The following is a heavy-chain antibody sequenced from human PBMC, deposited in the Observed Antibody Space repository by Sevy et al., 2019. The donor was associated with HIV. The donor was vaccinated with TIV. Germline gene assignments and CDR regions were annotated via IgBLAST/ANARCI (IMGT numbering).Heavy chain of an antibody. V-gene: IGHV3-33*01. D-gene: IGHD3-10*01. CDR3: ATNMVHAGAYDSYFNF. J-gene: IGHJ4*02. CDR1: QFNFDTYA. Sequence: GGSLRLSCVASQFNFDTYAIHWVRQAPGKGLEWVAMGWYDGSSKDYAESVKGRFAISRDNSQNTAFLQMNSLRAEDTGVYYCATNMVHAGAYDSYFNFWGQGSLVTVSS. CDR2: GWYDGSSK.